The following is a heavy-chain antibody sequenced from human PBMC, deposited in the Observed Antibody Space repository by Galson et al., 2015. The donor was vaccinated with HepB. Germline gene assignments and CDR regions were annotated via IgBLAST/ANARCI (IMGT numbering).Heavy chain of an antibody. Sequence: SLRLSCAASGFTFSNYGMDWVRQAPGKGLEWVSGIRSNGERTYYVDSVKGRFTISRDNSKNTMNLQMNSLRAEDTAVYYCAKKYCSGIGCPNGLDVWGPGTTVSVSS. V-gene: IGHV3-23*01. J-gene: IGHJ6*02. CDR3: AKKYCSGIGCPNGLDV. CDR1: GFTFSNYG. CDR2: IRSNGERT. D-gene: IGHD2-2*01.